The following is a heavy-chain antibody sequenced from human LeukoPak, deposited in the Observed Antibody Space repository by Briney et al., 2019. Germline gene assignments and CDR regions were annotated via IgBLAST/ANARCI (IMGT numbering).Heavy chain of an antibody. D-gene: IGHD4-23*01. J-gene: IGHJ6*03. CDR1: GGSFSNNYN. CDR2: LYYNGNT. CDR3: TRSSDFGGYYFYYYMDV. V-gene: IGHV4-39*02. Sequence: SETLPLTCTVSGGSFSNNYNWDWIRQPPGKGLEWIGSLYYNGNTYYNPSLKSRLTISVDTSKSHFSLQLRSVTAEDTAVYFCTRSSDFGGYYFYYYMDVWGEGTTVSVSS.